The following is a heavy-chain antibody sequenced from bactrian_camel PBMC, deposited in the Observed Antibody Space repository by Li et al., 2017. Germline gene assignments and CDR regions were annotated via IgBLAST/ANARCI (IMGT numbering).Heavy chain of an antibody. CDR2: VIGDDGDT. J-gene: IGHJ6*01. Sequence: QLVESGGGSVQAGGSLRLSCKASRLTMSRWCMAWFRQDGENGREGVAVIGDDGDTRYVDSVKGRFTISSNGRNRVYLAMSDLRPDDSAMYYCAVLRLHCGHGHVSIPRSDFDYWGQGTQVTVS. D-gene: IGHD2*01. CDR3: AVLRLHCGHGHVSIPRSDFDY. V-gene: IGHV3S44*01. CDR1: RLTMSRWC.